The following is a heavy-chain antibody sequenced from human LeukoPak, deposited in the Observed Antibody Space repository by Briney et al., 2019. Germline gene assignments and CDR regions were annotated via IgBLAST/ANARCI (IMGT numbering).Heavy chain of an antibody. J-gene: IGHJ4*02. CDR3: AKDLRPYYYDSSGYFDY. D-gene: IGHD3-22*01. CDR2: ISGSGGST. Sequence: GGSLRLSCAASGFTFSSYAMSWVRQAPGKGLEWVSAISGSGGSTYYADSVKGRFTISRGNSKNTLYLQMNSLRAEDTAVYYCAKDLRPYYYDSSGYFDYWGQGTLVTVSS. V-gene: IGHV3-23*01. CDR1: GFTFSSYA.